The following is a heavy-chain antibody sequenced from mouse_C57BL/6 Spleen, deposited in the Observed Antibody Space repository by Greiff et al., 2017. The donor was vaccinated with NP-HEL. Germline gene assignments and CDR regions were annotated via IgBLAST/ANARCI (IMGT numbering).Heavy chain of an antibody. CDR1: GYSITSGYY. CDR2: ISYDGSN. V-gene: IGHV3-6*01. J-gene: IGHJ1*03. D-gene: IGHD2-4*01. CDR3: AREDYDYDGYWYFDV. Sequence: EVKLLESGPGLVKPSQSLSLTCSVTGYSITSGYYWNWIRQFPGNKLEWMGYISYDGSNNYNPSLKNRISITRDTSKNQFFLKLNSVTTEDTATYYCAREDYDYDGYWYFDVWGTGTTVTVSS.